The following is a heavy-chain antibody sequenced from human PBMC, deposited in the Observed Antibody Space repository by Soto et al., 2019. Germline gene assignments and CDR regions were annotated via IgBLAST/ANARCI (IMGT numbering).Heavy chain of an antibody. Sequence: ASVKVSCKASGYTFTSYYMHWVRQAPGQGLEWMGIINPSGGGTSYAQKFQGRVTMTRETSTSTVYMELSSLRSEDTAVYYCARTTMIVVVTAKGREDYYGMDVWGQGTTVTVSS. J-gene: IGHJ6*02. D-gene: IGHD3-22*01. V-gene: IGHV1-46*01. CDR3: ARTTMIVVVTAKGREDYYGMDV. CDR2: INPSGGGT. CDR1: GYTFTSYY.